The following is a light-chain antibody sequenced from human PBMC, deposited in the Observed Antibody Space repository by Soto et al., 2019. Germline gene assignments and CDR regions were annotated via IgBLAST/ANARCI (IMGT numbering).Light chain of an antibody. J-gene: IGKJ1*01. CDR3: QQYGSSPPT. CDR2: GAS. CDR1: QSVSSSY. Sequence: EIVLTQSPGTLSLSPGERATLSCRASQSVSSSYLAWYQHKPGQAPRLLIYGASSRATGIPDRFSGSGSGTDFTLTINRLEPEDFAVYYCQQYGSSPPTFGQGTKVEIK. V-gene: IGKV3-20*01.